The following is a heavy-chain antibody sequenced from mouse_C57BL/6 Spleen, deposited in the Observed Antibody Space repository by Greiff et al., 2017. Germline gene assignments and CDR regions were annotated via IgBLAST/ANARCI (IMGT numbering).Heavy chain of an antibody. V-gene: IGHV1-72*01. J-gene: IGHJ4*01. CDR1: GYTFTSYW. CDR2: IDPNSGGT. CDR3: ARDRDNVITTAYYAMDY. Sequence: QVQLQQPGAELVKPGASVKLSCKASGYTFTSYWMHWVKQRPGRGLEWIGRIDPNSGGTKYNEKFKSKATLTVDKPSSTAYMQLSSLTSEDSALYYCARDRDNVITTAYYAMDYWGQGTSVTVSS. D-gene: IGHD1-1*01.